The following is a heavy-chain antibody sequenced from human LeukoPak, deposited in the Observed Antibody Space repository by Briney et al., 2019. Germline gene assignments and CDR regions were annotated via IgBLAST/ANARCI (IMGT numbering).Heavy chain of an antibody. CDR1: GGSISSRNYY. D-gene: IGHD4-17*01. J-gene: IGHJ4*02. CDR3: ARDQDYGDRALDY. Sequence: SETLSLTCTVSGGSISSRNYYWGWIRQPPGKGLEWIGTIYYSGSTYHNPSLKSRVTISVDTSKSQFSLKLSSVTAADTAVYYCARDQDYGDRALDYWGQGTLVTVSS. CDR2: IYYSGST. V-gene: IGHV4-39*07.